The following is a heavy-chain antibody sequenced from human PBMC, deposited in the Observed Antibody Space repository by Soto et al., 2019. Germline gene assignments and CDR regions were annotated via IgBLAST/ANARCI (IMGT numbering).Heavy chain of an antibody. V-gene: IGHV4-61*01. J-gene: IGHJ4*02. CDR1: GGSVSSGNYS. Sequence: QVQLQESGSGLVKPSETLSLTCTVSGGSVSSGNYSWSWIRQPPGKGLEWIGYIFHTGTPNYNPSLKSRVAISLDTSMNQFSLKLSSVTAADTAVYYCTRAPVSGSYCFDFWGQGTPVTVSS. CDR2: IFHTGTP. D-gene: IGHD1-26*01. CDR3: TRAPVSGSYCFDF.